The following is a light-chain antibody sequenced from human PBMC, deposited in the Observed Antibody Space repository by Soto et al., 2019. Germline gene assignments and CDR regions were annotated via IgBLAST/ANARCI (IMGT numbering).Light chain of an antibody. J-gene: IGKJ5*01. Sequence: EIVLTQSPGTLSLSPGERATLSCRASRSVSSSSLAWYQQRPGQAPRLLIYGASSRAAGIPGRFSGSGSGTDFTLAISGLEAEDFAVYYCQQYGSSPRITFCQGTRLEIK. V-gene: IGKV3-20*01. CDR1: RSVSSSS. CDR3: QQYGSSPRIT. CDR2: GAS.